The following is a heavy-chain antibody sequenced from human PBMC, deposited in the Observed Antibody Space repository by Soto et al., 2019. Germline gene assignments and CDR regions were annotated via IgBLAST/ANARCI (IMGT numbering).Heavy chain of an antibody. CDR1: GFTFSSYA. V-gene: IGHV3-23*01. CDR2: ISAGST. D-gene: IGHD2-2*01. J-gene: IGHJ4*02. Sequence: PGGSLRLSGAAAGFTFSSYAMSWVRQAPGKGLEWVSTISAGSTYYADSVKGRFTISRDNSKNTLYLQMNSLRAEDTAVYYCAKGKISSPSWGLGTLVTVSS. CDR3: AKGKISSPS.